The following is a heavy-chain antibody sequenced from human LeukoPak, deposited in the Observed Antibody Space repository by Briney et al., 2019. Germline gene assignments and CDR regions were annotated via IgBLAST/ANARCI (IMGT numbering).Heavy chain of an antibody. CDR1: GFTISSYS. CDR3: ARGVLGSTWYMDYFDY. Sequence: GALRLSCAASGFTISSYSMNWVRQAPGKGLEWVSSIRTSSSYIYYADSVKGRFTISRDNAKNSLYLQMNSLRPEDTAVYYCARGVLGSTWYMDYFDYWGQGTLVTVSS. D-gene: IGHD6-13*01. V-gene: IGHV3-21*01. J-gene: IGHJ4*02. CDR2: IRTSSSYI.